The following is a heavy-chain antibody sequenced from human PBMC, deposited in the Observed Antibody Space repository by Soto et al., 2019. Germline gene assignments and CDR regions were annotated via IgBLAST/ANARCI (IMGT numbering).Heavy chain of an antibody. CDR3: ARGFGVLEWSQDYFDY. V-gene: IGHV4-61*01. CDR1: GGSVSIGSYY. CDR2: IYYSGST. J-gene: IGHJ4*02. D-gene: IGHD3-3*01. Sequence: SETLSLTCTVSGGSVSIGSYYWSCIRQPPGKGLEWIGYIYYSGSTNYNPSLKSRVTISVDTSKNQFSLKLSSVTAADTAVYYCARGFGVLEWSQDYFDYWGQGTLVTVSS.